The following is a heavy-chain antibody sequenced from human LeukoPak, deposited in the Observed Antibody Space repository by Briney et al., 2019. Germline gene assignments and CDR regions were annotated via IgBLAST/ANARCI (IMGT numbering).Heavy chain of an antibody. CDR3: ARAIRAPGTPENAFDI. D-gene: IGHD6-13*01. Sequence: PAGSLRLSCAASGFTFSSFGIHWVRQAPGKGLEWMAVISRDGTDKYYADSVKGRLTISRDNSQSTLYLHMNSLSTEDTALYYCARAIRAPGTPENAFDIWGQGTMVTVSS. J-gene: IGHJ3*02. CDR2: ISRDGTDK. V-gene: IGHV3-30*03. CDR1: GFTFSSFG.